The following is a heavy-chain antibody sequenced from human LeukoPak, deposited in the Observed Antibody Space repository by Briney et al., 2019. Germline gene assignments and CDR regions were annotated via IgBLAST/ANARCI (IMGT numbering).Heavy chain of an antibody. J-gene: IGHJ4*02. V-gene: IGHV3-21*01. D-gene: IGHD3-16*01. CDR3: ARVPGNWGSYEVFFDY. CDR2: ISSSSSYI. CDR1: GFTFSSYS. Sequence: GGSLRLSCAASGFTFSSYSMNWVRQAPGKGLEWVSSISSSSSYIHYADSVKGRFTISRDDAKNSLYLQMNSLRAEDTAVYYCARVPGNWGSYEVFFDYWGQGTLVTVSS.